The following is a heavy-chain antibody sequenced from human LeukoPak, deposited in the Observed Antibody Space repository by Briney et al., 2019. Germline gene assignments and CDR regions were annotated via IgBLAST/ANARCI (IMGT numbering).Heavy chain of an antibody. J-gene: IGHJ4*02. V-gene: IGHV3-23*01. Sequence: PGGSLRLSCAASGFTFSTYDMRWVRQAPGKGLEWVSTIRGSGGGTYYADSVKGRFTISRDNSKNTLYLQMNSLRDEDTALYYCAKAGTGVVGYFDYWGQGTLVTVSS. D-gene: IGHD6-19*01. CDR1: GFTFSTYD. CDR2: IRGSGGGT. CDR3: AKAGTGVVGYFDY.